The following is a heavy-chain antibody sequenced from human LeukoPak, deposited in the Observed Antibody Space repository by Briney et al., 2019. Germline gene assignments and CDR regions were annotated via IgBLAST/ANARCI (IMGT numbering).Heavy chain of an antibody. J-gene: IGHJ4*02. Sequence: KPSETLSLTCAVYGGSFSGYYWSWIRQPAGKGLEWIGRIYTSGSTNYNPSLKSRVTMSVDTSKNQFSLKLSSVTAADTAVYYCARQVVVAANIYYFDYWGQGTLVTVSS. V-gene: IGHV4-59*10. D-gene: IGHD2-15*01. CDR2: IYTSGST. CDR1: GGSFSGYY. CDR3: ARQVVVAANIYYFDY.